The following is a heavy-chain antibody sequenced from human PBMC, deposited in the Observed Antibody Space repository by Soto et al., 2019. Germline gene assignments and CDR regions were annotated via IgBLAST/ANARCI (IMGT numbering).Heavy chain of an antibody. CDR2: ISGAGGST. CDR1: GFTFSNYA. J-gene: IGHJ5*02. Sequence: GGSLRLSCAASGFTFSNYAMSWVRRAPGKWLEWVSTISGAGGSTYYADSVKGRFTVSRDNSNNTLYLQMNSLRAEDTAVYYCAKALGSSPYNWFDPWGQGTLVTISS. D-gene: IGHD6-6*01. CDR3: AKALGSSPYNWFDP. V-gene: IGHV3-23*01.